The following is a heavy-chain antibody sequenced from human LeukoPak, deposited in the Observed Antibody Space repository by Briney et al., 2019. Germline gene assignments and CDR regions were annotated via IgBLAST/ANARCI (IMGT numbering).Heavy chain of an antibody. J-gene: IGHJ5*02. Sequence: ASVKVSCKASGYTFTSYDINWVRQAPGQGLEWMGWNNPNSGGTNYAQKFQGRVTMTRDTSISTAYMELSRLRSDDTAVYYCARGINDWFDPWGQGTLVTVSS. CDR1: GYTFTSYD. CDR3: ARGINDWFDP. D-gene: IGHD3-10*01. V-gene: IGHV1-2*02. CDR2: NNPNSGGT.